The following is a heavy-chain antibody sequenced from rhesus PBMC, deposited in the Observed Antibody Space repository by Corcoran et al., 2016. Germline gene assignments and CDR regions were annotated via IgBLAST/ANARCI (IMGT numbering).Heavy chain of an antibody. CDR3: AGGCTYRGCPWVQIDY. CDR2: IFGGGGTP. J-gene: IGHJ4*01. V-gene: IGHV4-173*01. Sequence: QLQLQESGPGLVKPSETLSLTCAVSGDSISNNHWVWIRQPSGKGLEWIGRIFGGGGTPDYNPSLKSRVTISTDTSKTHFSLKVNSVIAADTAVYYWAGGCTYRGCPWVQIDYWGQGVLVTVSS. D-gene: IGHD2-21*01. CDR1: GDSISNNH.